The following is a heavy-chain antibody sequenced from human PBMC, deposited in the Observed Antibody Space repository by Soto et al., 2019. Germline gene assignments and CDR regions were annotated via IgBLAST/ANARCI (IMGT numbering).Heavy chain of an antibody. D-gene: IGHD2-15*01. CDR3: AKERYCSGGSCYFPDY. CDR2: ISGNGAST. Sequence: PGGSLRLSCAASGFTFSSYAMTWVRQAPGKGLEWVSGISGNGASTYYADSVKGRFTISRDNSKNTLYLQMNSLRAEDTAVYYCAKERYCSGGSCYFPDYWGQGTLVTVSS. V-gene: IGHV3-23*01. J-gene: IGHJ4*02. CDR1: GFTFSSYA.